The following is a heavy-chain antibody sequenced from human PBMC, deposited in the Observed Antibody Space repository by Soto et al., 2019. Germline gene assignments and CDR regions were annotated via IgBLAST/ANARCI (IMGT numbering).Heavy chain of an antibody. CDR3: ARDPGPRPAAIRGLGGFDP. CDR2: INRDGSEE. Sequence: EAQLVESGGGLVQPGGSLRLSCAASGFTFSGYWMSWVRQAPGKGLEWVASINRDGSEEHYVASVKGRFTISRDNAKNSVYLQTKSLRADDTAVYYCARDPGPRPAAIRGLGGFDPWGQGTLGTVSS. J-gene: IGHJ5*02. CDR1: GFTFSGYW. D-gene: IGHD2-2*01. V-gene: IGHV3-7*03.